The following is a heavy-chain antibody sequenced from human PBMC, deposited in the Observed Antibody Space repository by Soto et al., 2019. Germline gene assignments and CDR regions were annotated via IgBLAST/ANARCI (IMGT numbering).Heavy chain of an antibody. CDR3: AKLGSGYYTGLYFDY. CDR1: GFSFGDYW. J-gene: IGHJ4*02. V-gene: IGHV3-7*03. Sequence: GGSLRLSCAASGFSFGDYWMSWVRQAPGKGLEWVAHMKKDGSEKYYVDSVKGRFSVSRDNSKNSLYLQMDSLRAEDTAVYYCAKLGSGYYTGLYFDYWDQGTLVTVSS. D-gene: IGHD3-3*01. CDR2: MKKDGSEK.